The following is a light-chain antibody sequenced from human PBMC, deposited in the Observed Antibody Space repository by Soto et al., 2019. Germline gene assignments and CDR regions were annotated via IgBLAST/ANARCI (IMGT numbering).Light chain of an antibody. Sequence: DIVMTQSPGTLSLSPGERATLSCRASQSVSSTYLAWYQQKSGQAPRLLIYGASSRATGIPDRFSGSGSGTDFTLTISRVEPDDFAVYYCQQYAGSPTFGQGTKVDIK. CDR3: QQYAGSPT. V-gene: IGKV3-20*01. CDR2: GAS. J-gene: IGKJ1*01. CDR1: QSVSSTY.